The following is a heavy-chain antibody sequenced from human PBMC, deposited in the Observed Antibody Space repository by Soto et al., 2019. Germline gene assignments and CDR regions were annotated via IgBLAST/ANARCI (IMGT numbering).Heavy chain of an antibody. CDR2: ISGSGATT. Sequence: GGSLRLSCEASGFTFSNHAMSWVRRAPGKGLEWVSGISGSGATTYYADSVKGRFTISRDNSKNTLSLQMNSLRAEDTAVYYCAKDQGIASRPLWFDPWRQGTLVTVSS. CDR3: AKDQGIASRPLWFDP. J-gene: IGHJ5*02. CDR1: GFTFSNHA. V-gene: IGHV3-23*01. D-gene: IGHD6-6*01.